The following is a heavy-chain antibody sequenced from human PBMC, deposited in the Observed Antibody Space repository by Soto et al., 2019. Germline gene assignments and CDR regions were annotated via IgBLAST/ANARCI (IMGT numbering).Heavy chain of an antibody. D-gene: IGHD5-18*01. V-gene: IGHV3-23*01. J-gene: IGHJ5*02. CDR1: GFTFGTYA. CDR3: AKDRSVDTRDWFDP. CDR2: ISGSGGST. Sequence: EVQLLESGGGLVQPGGSLRLSCAASGFTFGTYAMNWVRQAPGKGLEWVSGISGSGGSTYYTDSVKGRFTISRDNSKNTLYLQMNSLRADDTTVNYCAKDRSVDTRDWFDPWGQGTLVTVSS.